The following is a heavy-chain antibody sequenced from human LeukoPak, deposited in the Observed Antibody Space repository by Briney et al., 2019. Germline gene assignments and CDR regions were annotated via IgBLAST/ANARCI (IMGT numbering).Heavy chain of an antibody. D-gene: IGHD6-19*01. CDR1: GFTFSSYS. J-gene: IGHJ5*02. CDR3: ARVGSSGWSRAYNWFDP. V-gene: IGHV3-21*01. CDR2: ISSSSSYI. Sequence: GGSLRLSCAASGFTFSSYSMNWVRQAPGKGLEWVSSISSSSSYIYYADSVKGRFTISRDNAKNSLYLQMNSLRAEDTAVYYCARVGSSGWSRAYNWFDPWGQGTLVTVSS.